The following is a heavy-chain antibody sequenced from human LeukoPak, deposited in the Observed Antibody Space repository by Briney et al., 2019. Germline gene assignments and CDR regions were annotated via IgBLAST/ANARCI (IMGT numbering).Heavy chain of an antibody. V-gene: IGHV4-38-2*02. Sequence: SETLSLTCTVSGYSISSGYYWGWIQQPPGKGLEWIGSIYHSGSTYYNPSLKSRVTISVDTSKNQFSLKLSSVTAADTAVYYCAGDQVVPAAGENWFDPWGQGTLVTVSS. CDR2: IYHSGST. CDR1: GYSISSGYY. D-gene: IGHD2-2*01. CDR3: AGDQVVPAAGENWFDP. J-gene: IGHJ5*02.